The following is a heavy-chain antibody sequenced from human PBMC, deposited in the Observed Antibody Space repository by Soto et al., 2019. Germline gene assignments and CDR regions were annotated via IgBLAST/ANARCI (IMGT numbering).Heavy chain of an antibody. Sequence: GGSLRFSCAASGFTFSGSAMHWVRQASGKGLEWVGRIRSKANSYATAYAASVKGRFTISRDDSKNTAYLQMNSLKTEDTAVYYCTRPNGDYDFYWFDPWGQGTLVTVSS. CDR1: GFTFSGSA. J-gene: IGHJ5*02. CDR3: TRPNGDYDFYWFDP. V-gene: IGHV3-73*01. CDR2: IRSKANSYAT. D-gene: IGHD4-17*01.